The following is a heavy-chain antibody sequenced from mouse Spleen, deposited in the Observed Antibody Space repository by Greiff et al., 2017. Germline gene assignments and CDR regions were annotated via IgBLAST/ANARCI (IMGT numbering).Heavy chain of an antibody. CDR2: IYWDDDQ. D-gene: IGHD4-1*01. J-gene: IGHJ3*01. CDR1: GFSLSTSGMG. V-gene: IGHV8-12*01. Sequence: QVTLKESGPGLLQSSQTLSLTCSFSGFSLSTSGMGVSWIRQPSGQGLEWLSHIYWDDDQRYNPSLKSRLTISKDTSRNQVFLKITSVDTADTATYYCARMDWDGFAYWGQGTLVTVSA. CDR3: ARMDWDGFAY.